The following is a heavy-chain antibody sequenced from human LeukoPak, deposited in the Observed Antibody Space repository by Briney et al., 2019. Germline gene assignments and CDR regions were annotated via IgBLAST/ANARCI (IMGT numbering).Heavy chain of an antibody. CDR2: IGGNGAVT. Sequence: GGSLRLSCAASGFTFDDYAMHWVRQRPGKGLEWVSLIGGNGAVTYYADSVEGRFTISRDNSKNTLYLQMNGLRSDDTAFYYCAKGWSVLRFLEWGPKWGQGTLVTVSS. CDR1: GFTFDDYA. D-gene: IGHD3-3*01. J-gene: IGHJ4*02. CDR3: AKGWSVLRFLEWGPK. V-gene: IGHV3-43*02.